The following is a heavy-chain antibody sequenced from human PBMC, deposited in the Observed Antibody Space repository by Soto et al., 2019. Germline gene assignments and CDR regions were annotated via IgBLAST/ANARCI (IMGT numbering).Heavy chain of an antibody. CDR1: GGTFSSYT. V-gene: IGHV1-69*02. J-gene: IGHJ4*02. CDR3: ARSSRVYDSSGYYVVY. D-gene: IGHD3-22*01. CDR2: IIPILGIA. Sequence: SVKVSCKASGGTFSSYTISWVRQAPGQGLEWMGRIIPILGIANYAQKFQGRVTITADKSTSTAYMELRSLRSDDTAVYYCARSSRVYDSSGYYVVYWGQG.